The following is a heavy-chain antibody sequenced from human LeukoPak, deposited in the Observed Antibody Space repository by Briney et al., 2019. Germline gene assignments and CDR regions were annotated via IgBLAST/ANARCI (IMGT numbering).Heavy chain of an antibody. V-gene: IGHV4-34*01. CDR2: INHSGST. CDR3: ARGLKSPLYNWNYFDY. Sequence: SETLSLTCAVYGGSFSGCYWSWIRQPPGKGLEWIEEINHSGSTNYNPSLKSRVTISVDTSKNQFSLKLSSVTAADTAVYYCARGLKSPLYNWNYFDYWGQGTLVTVSS. CDR1: GGSFSGCY. D-gene: IGHD1-20*01. J-gene: IGHJ4*02.